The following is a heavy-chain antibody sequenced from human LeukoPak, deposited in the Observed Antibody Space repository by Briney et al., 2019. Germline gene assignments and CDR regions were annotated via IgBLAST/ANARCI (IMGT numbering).Heavy chain of an antibody. CDR1: GGSISRYY. Sequence: SETLSLTCTVSGGSISRYYWSWIRQSPGKGPEWIGYIHYSGSTNYNPSLKSRVTISVDRSKNELSLKLSSATAADTAVYYCARHGIAERPEEFDYWGQGTLVTVSS. CDR2: IHYSGST. CDR3: ARHGIAERPEEFDY. D-gene: IGHD6-6*01. J-gene: IGHJ4*02. V-gene: IGHV4-59*08.